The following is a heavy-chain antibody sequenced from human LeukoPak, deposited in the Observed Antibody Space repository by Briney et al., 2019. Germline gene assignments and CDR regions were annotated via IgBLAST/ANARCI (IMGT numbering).Heavy chain of an antibody. D-gene: IGHD3-10*01. J-gene: IGHJ4*02. CDR1: GFAVSRNY. Sequence: GGSLRLSCAASGFAVSRNYMSWVRQAPGKGLEWVSILYSGGDTYYADSVKGRFTIPRDSSKNTLYLQMNSLRAEDTAVYYCARCDGSATAFDHWGQGTLVTVAS. V-gene: IGHV3-53*01. CDR2: LYSGGDT. CDR3: ARCDGSATAFDH.